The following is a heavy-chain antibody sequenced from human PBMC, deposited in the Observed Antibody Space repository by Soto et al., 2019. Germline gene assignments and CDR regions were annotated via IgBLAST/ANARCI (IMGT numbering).Heavy chain of an antibody. Sequence: SETLSLTCTVSNGSISSRSSYWGWIRQTPGKGLEWIGSIYYIGNTYYNPSLKSRVIISMDTSRNQFSLNLISVTAADTAVYYCGRSAVRGAVTGNYYIDVWGRGTTVTVSS. D-gene: IGHD3-10*01. CDR1: NGSISSRSSY. CDR2: IYYIGNT. J-gene: IGHJ6*03. CDR3: GRSAVRGAVTGNYYIDV. V-gene: IGHV4-39*07.